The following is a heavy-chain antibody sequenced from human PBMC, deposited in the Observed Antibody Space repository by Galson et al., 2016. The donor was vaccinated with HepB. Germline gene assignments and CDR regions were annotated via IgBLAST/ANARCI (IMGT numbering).Heavy chain of an antibody. Sequence: ETLSLTCAVSGGSISSDTWWSWVRQPPGKGLAWIGEIYRSGTANYNPSLKSRFVISLDKSKNQVSLTVNSVTAADTAVYYCAGGKLATGWGYWGQGTLVTVSS. J-gene: IGHJ4*02. CDR1: GGSISSDTW. V-gene: IGHV4-4*02. CDR2: IYRSGTA. CDR3: AGGKLATGWGY. D-gene: IGHD4-23*01.